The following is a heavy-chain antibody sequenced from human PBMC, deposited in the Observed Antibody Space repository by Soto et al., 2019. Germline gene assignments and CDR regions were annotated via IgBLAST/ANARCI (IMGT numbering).Heavy chain of an antibody. CDR3: AREWWTAMVRQLDY. J-gene: IGHJ4*02. Sequence: SETLSLTCAVSGYSISSGYYWGWIRQPPGKGLEWIGSIYHSGSTYYNPSLKSRVTISVDTSKNQFSLKLSSVTAADTAVYYCAREWWTAMVRQLDYWGQGTLVTVSS. CDR2: IYHSGST. D-gene: IGHD5-18*01. CDR1: GYSISSGYY. V-gene: IGHV4-38-2*02.